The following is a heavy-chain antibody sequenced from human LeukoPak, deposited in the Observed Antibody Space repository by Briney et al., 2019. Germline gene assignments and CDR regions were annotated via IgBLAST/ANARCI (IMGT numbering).Heavy chain of an antibody. Sequence: KASETLSLTCTVSGGSIKSYYWSWIRQPPGKGLECIGHIYYTGSTYYKPSLESRVTISVDMAKNQISLKLSSVTAADTAVYYCARYEEFSTGYSASSPRHYFDHWGQGTLVTVSS. CDR1: GGSIKSYY. CDR2: IYYTGST. CDR3: ARYEEFSTGYSASSPRHYFDH. V-gene: IGHV4-59*01. D-gene: IGHD3/OR15-3a*01. J-gene: IGHJ4*02.